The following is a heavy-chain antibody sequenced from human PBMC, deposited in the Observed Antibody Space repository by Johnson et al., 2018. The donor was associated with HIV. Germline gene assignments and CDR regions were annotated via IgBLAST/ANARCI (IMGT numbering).Heavy chain of an antibody. CDR2: ISSSGGTI. CDR3: ARDHWDWVGATDAFDL. CDR1: GFTFSSYD. Sequence: VQLVESGGGLVQPGGSLRLSCAASGFTFSSYDMHWVRQATGKGLEWISYISSSGGTIFYAHSVKGRFTISRDIAKNTLYLQMNSLRAEDTAVYYCARDHWDWVGATDAFDLWGQGTRVTVSS. V-gene: IGHV3-48*04. D-gene: IGHD1-26*01. J-gene: IGHJ3*01.